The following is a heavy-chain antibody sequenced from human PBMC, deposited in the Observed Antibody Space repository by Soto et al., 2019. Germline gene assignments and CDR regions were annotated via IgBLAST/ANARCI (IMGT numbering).Heavy chain of an antibody. D-gene: IGHD3-9*01. Sequence: PSQTLSLTCTLSGGSISRYYWSWIRQPPGTVLEWIGYIYYSGSTNYNPSLKSRVTISVDTSKNQFSLKLSSVTAADTAVYYCARVGRVYDIVTGYSAGWFDPWGQGTLVTVSS. J-gene: IGHJ5*02. CDR1: GGSISRYY. CDR2: IYYSGST. CDR3: ARVGRVYDIVTGYSAGWFDP. V-gene: IGHV4-59*01.